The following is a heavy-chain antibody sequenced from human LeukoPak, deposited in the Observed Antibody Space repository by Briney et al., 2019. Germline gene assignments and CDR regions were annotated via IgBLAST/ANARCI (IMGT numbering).Heavy chain of an antibody. V-gene: IGHV2-5*01. J-gene: IGHJ4*02. D-gene: IGHD3-16*02. CDR3: AHTLVTYYDYVWGSYREY. CDR1: GFSLSTRGVG. Sequence: SGPTLVNPTQTLTLTCTFSGFSLSTRGVGVGWIRQPPGKALEWLALIYWNDDKRYSPSLKSRLTITKDTSKNQVVLTMTNMDPVDTATYYCAHTLVTYYDYVWGSYREYWGQGTLVTVSS. CDR2: IYWNDDK.